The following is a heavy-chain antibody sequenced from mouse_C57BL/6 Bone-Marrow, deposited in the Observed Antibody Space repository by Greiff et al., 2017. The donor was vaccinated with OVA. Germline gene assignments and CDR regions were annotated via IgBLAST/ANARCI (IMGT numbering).Heavy chain of an antibody. D-gene: IGHD2-3*01. Sequence: QVQLQQPGAELVMPGASVKLSCKASGYTFTSYWMHWVKQKPGQGLEWIGEIDPSDSYTNYNQKFKGKSTLTVDKSSSTAYMPLSSLTSEDSAVYYCARHGYYYDYWGQGTSVTVSS. V-gene: IGHV1-69*01. CDR2: IDPSDSYT. CDR3: ARHGYYYDY. J-gene: IGHJ4*01. CDR1: GYTFTSYW.